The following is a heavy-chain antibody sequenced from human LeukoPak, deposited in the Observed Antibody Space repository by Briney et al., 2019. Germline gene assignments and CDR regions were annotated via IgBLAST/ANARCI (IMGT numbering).Heavy chain of an antibody. CDR2: MNPKSGNT. Sequence: ASVKVSRKASGYTFSRYDVNWVRQATGQGLEWMGWMNPKSGNTGYAQKFQGRLTMTRNTSINTAYMELTSLRSEDTAVYYCAKGTSLDYWGQGTLVTVSS. CDR1: GYTFSRYD. V-gene: IGHV1-8*01. CDR3: AKGTSLDY. J-gene: IGHJ4*02.